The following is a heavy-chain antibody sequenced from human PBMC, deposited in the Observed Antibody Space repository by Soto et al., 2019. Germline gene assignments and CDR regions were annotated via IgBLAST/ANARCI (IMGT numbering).Heavy chain of an antibody. CDR2: ISYDGSNK. J-gene: IGHJ6*02. D-gene: IGHD5-12*01. V-gene: IGHV3-30*18. CDR1: GFTISSYG. Sequence: GGCLRLSYAASGFTISSYGMHRVRQAPGKGLEWVAVISYDGSNKYYADSVKGRFTISRDNSKNTLYLQMNSLRAEDTAVYYCAKARRLTPRRISGMDVWGQGTTDPVS. CDR3: AKARRLTPRRISGMDV.